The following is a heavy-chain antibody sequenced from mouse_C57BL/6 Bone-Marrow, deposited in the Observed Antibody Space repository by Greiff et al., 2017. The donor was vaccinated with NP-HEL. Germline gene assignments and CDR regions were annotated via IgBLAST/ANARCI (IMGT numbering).Heavy chain of an antibody. D-gene: IGHD2-4*01. Sequence: EVKVEESGGGLVQPGGSLKLSCAASGFTFSDYGMAWVRQAPRQGPEWVAFLRNLAYSIYSADTVPGRFTISRENAKNTLYLEMSSLRSEDTAMYYCARQGRLRRAMDYWGQGTSVTVSS. CDR3: ARQGRLRRAMDY. CDR2: LRNLAYSI. J-gene: IGHJ4*01. CDR1: GFTFSDYG. V-gene: IGHV5-15*04.